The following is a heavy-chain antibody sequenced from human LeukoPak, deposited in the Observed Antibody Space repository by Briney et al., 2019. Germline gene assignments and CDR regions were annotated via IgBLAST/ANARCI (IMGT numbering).Heavy chain of an antibody. V-gene: IGHV4-61*05. CDR3: ARAPVLLDWYFDL. J-gene: IGHJ2*01. CDR2: IYYSGST. CDR1: GGSISSSYSY. Sequence: PSETLSLTCTVSGGSISSSYSYWGWIRQPPGKGLEWIGYIYYSGSTNYNPSLKSRVSISVDTSKNQFSLKLSSVAAADTAVYYCARAPVLLDWYFDLWGRGTLVTVSS.